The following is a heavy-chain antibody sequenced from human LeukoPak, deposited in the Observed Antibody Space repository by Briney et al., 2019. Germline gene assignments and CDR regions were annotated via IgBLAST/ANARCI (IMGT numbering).Heavy chain of an antibody. Sequence: SETLSLTWAAQGGSFSGYYWGWIGQPPGKGLEWIGSIYYSGITYYNPSLKSRVTISVDTSKNQFSLKLSSVTAADTAVYYCARSSGWDYWGQGTLVTVSS. V-gene: IGHV4-39*01. CDR3: ARSSGWDY. D-gene: IGHD6-19*01. J-gene: IGHJ4*02. CDR2: IYYSGIT. CDR1: GGSFSGYY.